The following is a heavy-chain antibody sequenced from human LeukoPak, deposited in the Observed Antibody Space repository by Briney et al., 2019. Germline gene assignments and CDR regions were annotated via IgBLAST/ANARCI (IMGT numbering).Heavy chain of an antibody. CDR2: INPSGGST. CDR1: GGTFSSYA. D-gene: IGHD6-13*01. V-gene: IGHV1-46*01. Sequence: ASVKVSCKASGGTFSSYAISWVRQAPGQGLEWMGIINPSGGSTSYAQKFQGRVTMTRDTSTSTVYMELSSLRSEDTAVYYCARRVAAAGRTLDAFDIWGQGTMVTVSS. CDR3: ARRVAAAGRTLDAFDI. J-gene: IGHJ3*02.